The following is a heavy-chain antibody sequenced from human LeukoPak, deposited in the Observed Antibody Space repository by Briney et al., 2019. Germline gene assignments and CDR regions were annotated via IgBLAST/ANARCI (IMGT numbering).Heavy chain of an antibody. J-gene: IGHJ4*02. V-gene: IGHV3-23*01. CDR2: ISGSGGST. Sequence: GGSLRLSCAASGFTFSSYAMSWVRQAPGKGLEWVSAISGSGGSTYYADSVKGRFTISGDNSKNTLYLQMNSLRAEDTAVYYCAKGMAAAGTYYFDYWGQGTLVTVSS. D-gene: IGHD6-13*01. CDR1: GFTFSSYA. CDR3: AKGMAAAGTYYFDY.